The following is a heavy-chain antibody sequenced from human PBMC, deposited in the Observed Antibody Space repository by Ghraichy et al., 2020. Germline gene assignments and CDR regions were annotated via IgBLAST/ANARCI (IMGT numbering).Heavy chain of an antibody. J-gene: IGHJ6*02. D-gene: IGHD1-26*01. Sequence: GESLNISCAASGFTFSSYGMHWVRQAPGKGLEWVAVIWYDGSNKYYADSVKGRFTISRDNSKNTLYLQMNSLRAEDTAVYYCASRENGMDVWGQGTTVTVSS. CDR3: ASRENGMDV. CDR2: IWYDGSNK. V-gene: IGHV3-33*01. CDR1: GFTFSSYG.